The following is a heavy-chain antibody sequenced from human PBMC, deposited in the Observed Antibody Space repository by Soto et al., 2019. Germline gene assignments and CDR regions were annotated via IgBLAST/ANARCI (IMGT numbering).Heavy chain of an antibody. J-gene: IGHJ6*02. CDR1: GFTFSSYS. Sequence: GGSLRLSCAASGFTFSSYSMNWVRQAPGKGLEWVSSISSSSYIYYADSVKGRFTISRDNAKNSLYLQMNSLRAEDTAVYYCARGDPKSGSYPQYYYYYYGMDVWGQGTTVTVSS. V-gene: IGHV3-21*01. CDR3: ARGDPKSGSYPQYYYYYYGMDV. D-gene: IGHD1-26*01. CDR2: ISSSSYI.